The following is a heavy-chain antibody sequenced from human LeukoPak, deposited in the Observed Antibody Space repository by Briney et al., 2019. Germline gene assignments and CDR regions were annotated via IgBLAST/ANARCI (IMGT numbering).Heavy chain of an antibody. V-gene: IGHV1-46*01. J-gene: IGHJ2*01. CDR2: INPSGGTT. CDR3: ARQGRGGYWYFDL. D-gene: IGHD3-16*01. CDR1: GYTFTKYY. Sequence: ASVTVSCKASGYTFTKYYIHWVRQAPGQGLEWMGVINPSGGTTTYAQEFQGRVTMTMDTSTGTVYMELSSLTSEDTAVYYCARQGRGGYWYFDLWGRGTLVTVSS.